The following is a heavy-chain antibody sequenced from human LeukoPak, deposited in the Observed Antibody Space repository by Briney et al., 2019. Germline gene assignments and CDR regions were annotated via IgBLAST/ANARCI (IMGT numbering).Heavy chain of an antibody. V-gene: IGHV1-2*02. CDR2: INPNSGGT. D-gene: IGHD1-1*01. CDR1: GYTFTGYY. J-gene: IGHJ4*02. Sequence: ASVKVSCKASGYTFTGYYMHWVRQAPGEGLEWMGWINPNSGGTNYAQKFQGRVTMTRDMSISTAYMELSRLRSDDTAVYYCAGFSTAWNPPHYWGQGTLVTVSS. CDR3: AGFSTAWNPPHY.